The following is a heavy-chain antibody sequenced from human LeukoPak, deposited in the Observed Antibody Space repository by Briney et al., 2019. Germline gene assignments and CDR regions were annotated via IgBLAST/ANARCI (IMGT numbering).Heavy chain of an antibody. V-gene: IGHV4-34*01. J-gene: IGHJ4*02. Sequence: SETLPLTCAVYGGSFSGYYWSWIRQPPGKGLEWIGEINHSGSTNYNPSLKSRVTISVDTSKNQFSLKLSSVTAADTAVYYCARLSSGWASPIDYWGQGTLVTVSS. CDR3: ARLSSGWASPIDY. CDR2: INHSGST. D-gene: IGHD6-19*01. CDR1: GGSFSGYY.